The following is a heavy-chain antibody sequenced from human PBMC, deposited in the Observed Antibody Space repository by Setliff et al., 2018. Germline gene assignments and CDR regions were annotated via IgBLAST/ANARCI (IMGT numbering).Heavy chain of an antibody. CDR2: IYHSGST. CDR3: ARDGITFGGVIADRGAFDI. J-gene: IGHJ3*02. CDR1: GGSISSGGYS. D-gene: IGHD3-16*02. V-gene: IGHV4-30-2*01. Sequence: SETLSLTCAVSGGSISSGGYSWSWIRQPPGKGLEWIGYIYHSGSTYYNPSLKSRVTISVDRSKNQFSLELSSVTAADTAVYYCARDGITFGGVIADRGAFDIWGQGTMVTVSS.